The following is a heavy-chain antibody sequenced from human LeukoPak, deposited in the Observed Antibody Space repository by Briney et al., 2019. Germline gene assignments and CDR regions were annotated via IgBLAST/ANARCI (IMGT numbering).Heavy chain of an antibody. J-gene: IGHJ3*01. V-gene: IGHV5-51*01. CDR1: GYSFTSYW. D-gene: IGHD3-22*01. CDR3: ARPNITSYYDSRGYDAFDV. CDR2: IYPDDSDT. Sequence: GESLKISCKGSGYSFTSYWIGWVRQMPGKGLEWMGFIYPDDSDTRYSPSFQGQVTISADKSVRTAYLQWSSLKASDTAMYYCARPNITSYYDSRGYDAFDVWGRGTTVTVSS.